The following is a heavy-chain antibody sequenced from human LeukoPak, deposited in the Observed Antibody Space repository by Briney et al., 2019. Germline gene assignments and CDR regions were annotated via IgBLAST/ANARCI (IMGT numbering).Heavy chain of an antibody. J-gene: IGHJ3*02. D-gene: IGHD2-15*01. CDR2: ISYSGNT. CDR3: ARHCCSGPAKRVFDI. V-gene: IGHV4-39*01. Sequence: AETLSLTCTVSGGSIISSDYHWGWVRQPPGKGLEWIGTISYSGNTDYNPSLRSRVTISVDTSNNQFSLRLGSVTAADTAVYHCARHCCSGPAKRVFDIWGQGTMVTVSS. CDR1: GGSIISSDYH.